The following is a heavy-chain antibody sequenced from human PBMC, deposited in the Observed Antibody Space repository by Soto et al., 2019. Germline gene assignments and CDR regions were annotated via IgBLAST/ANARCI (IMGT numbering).Heavy chain of an antibody. CDR1: GFTFSSYW. CDR3: AREKLELRVGHYYGMDV. CDR2: INSDGSST. J-gene: IGHJ6*02. V-gene: IGHV3-74*01. D-gene: IGHD1-7*01. Sequence: GSLRLSCAASGFTFSSYWMHWVRQAPGKGLVWVSRINSDGSSTSYADSVKGRFTISRDNAKNTLYLQMNSLRAEDTAVYYCAREKLELRVGHYYGMDVWGQGTTVTVSS.